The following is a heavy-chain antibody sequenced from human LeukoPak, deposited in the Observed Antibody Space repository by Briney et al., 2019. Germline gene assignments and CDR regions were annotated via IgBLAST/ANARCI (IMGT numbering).Heavy chain of an antibody. J-gene: IGHJ3*01. CDR1: GGTFSSYA. V-gene: IGHV1-69*04. D-gene: IGHD1-1*01. CDR3: AKYQLLNNNYWRDAFDF. CDR2: IIPILGIA. Sequence: SVKVSCKASGGTFSSYAISWVRQAPGQGLEWMGRIIPILGIANYAQKFQGRVTITADKSTSTAYMELSSLRSEDTAVYYCAKYQLLNNNYWRDAFDFWGQGTMVTVSS.